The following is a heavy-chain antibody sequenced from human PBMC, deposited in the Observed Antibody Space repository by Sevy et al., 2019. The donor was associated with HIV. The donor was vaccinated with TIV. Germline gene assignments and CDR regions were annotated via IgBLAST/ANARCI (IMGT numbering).Heavy chain of an antibody. J-gene: IGHJ4*02. CDR3: AGDQPPVVALDY. Sequence: ASVKVSCKASGYTFTSYYMHWVRQAPGQGLEWMGIINPSGGSTSYAQKFQGRVTMTRDTSTSTVYMELSSLRSEDTAVYYCAGDQPPVVALDYWGQGTLVTVSS. D-gene: IGHD2-15*01. CDR2: INPSGGST. V-gene: IGHV1-46*01. CDR1: GYTFTSYY.